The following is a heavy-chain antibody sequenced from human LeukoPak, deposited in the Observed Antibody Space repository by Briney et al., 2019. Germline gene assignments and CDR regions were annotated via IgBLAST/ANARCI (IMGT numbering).Heavy chain of an antibody. J-gene: IGHJ6*03. Sequence: ASVKVSCKASGYTFTGYYMHWVRQAPGQGLEWMGWINPNSGGTNYAQKFQGRVTMTRDTCISTAYMELSRLRSDGTAVYYCARDLGSSSNYYYYMDVWGKGPTVTVSS. CDR3: ARDLGSSSNYYYYMDV. D-gene: IGHD6-13*01. V-gene: IGHV1-2*02. CDR2: INPNSGGT. CDR1: GYTFTGYY.